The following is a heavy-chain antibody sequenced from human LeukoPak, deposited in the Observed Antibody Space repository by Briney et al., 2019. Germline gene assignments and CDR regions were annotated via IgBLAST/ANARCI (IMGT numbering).Heavy chain of an antibody. CDR1: GFTFSSYA. CDR3: ARGGVVVVGGKSSYFYMDA. CDR2: ISGSGGST. J-gene: IGHJ6*03. Sequence: PGGSLRLSCAASGFTFSSYAMSWVRQAPGKGLEWVSAISGSGGSTYYADSVKGRFTISRDNSKNTLYLQMNSLRAEDTAVYYCARGGVVVVGGKSSYFYMDAWGKGTTVTVSS. D-gene: IGHD2-15*01. V-gene: IGHV3-23*01.